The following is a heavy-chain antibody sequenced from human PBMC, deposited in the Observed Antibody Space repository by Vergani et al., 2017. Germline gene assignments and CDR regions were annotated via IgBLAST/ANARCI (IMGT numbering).Heavy chain of an antibody. D-gene: IGHD6-13*01. CDR2: ISAYNGNT. CDR3: ARVRIAAAGYYYYTTGMDV. Sequence: QVQLVQSGAEVKKPGASVKVSCKASSYTFTSYGISWVRQAPGQGLEWMGWISAYNGNTNYAQKLQGRVTMTTDTSTSTAYMERRSLRSDDTTVYYCARVRIAAAGYYYYTTGMDVWGQGTTVTVYS. J-gene: IGHJ6*02. V-gene: IGHV1-18*01. CDR1: SYTFTSYG.